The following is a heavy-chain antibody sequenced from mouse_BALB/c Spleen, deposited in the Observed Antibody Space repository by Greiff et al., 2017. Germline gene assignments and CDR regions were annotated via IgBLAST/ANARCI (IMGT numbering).Heavy chain of an antibody. CDR3: GRERDY. CDR1: GFTFTDYY. V-gene: IGHV7-3*02. Sequence: EVMLVESGGGLVQPGGSLRLSCATSGFTFTDYYMSWVRQPPGKALEWLGFIRNKANGYTTEYSASVKGRFTISRDNSQSILYLQMNTLRAEDSATYYCGRERDYWGQGTTLTVSS. J-gene: IGHJ2*01. CDR2: IRNKANGYTT.